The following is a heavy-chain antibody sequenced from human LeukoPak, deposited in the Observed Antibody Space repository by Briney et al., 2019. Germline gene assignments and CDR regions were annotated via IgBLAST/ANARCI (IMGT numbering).Heavy chain of an antibody. Sequence: SETLSLTCTVSGGSISSGDYYWSWIRQPPGKGLEWIGYIYYSGSTYYNPSLKSRVTISVDTSKNQFSLKLSSVTAADTAVYYCARVPGATYVKRAYYYYYYMDVWGKGTTVTVSS. CDR3: ARVPGATYVKRAYYYYYYMDV. V-gene: IGHV4-30-4*08. CDR2: IYYSGST. CDR1: GGSISSGDYY. D-gene: IGHD1-26*01. J-gene: IGHJ6*03.